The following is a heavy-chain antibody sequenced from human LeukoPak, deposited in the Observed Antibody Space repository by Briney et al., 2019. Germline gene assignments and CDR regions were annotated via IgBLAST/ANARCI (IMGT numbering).Heavy chain of an antibody. J-gene: IGHJ4*02. V-gene: IGHV3-30*04. CDR2: ISYDGSSK. CDR1: GFTFSSYA. D-gene: IGHD3-9*01. CDR3: ARDHLRYFDWLLPGY. Sequence: PGRSLRLSCAASGFTFSSYAMHWVRQAPGKGLEWVAVISYDGSSKYYADSVKGRFTISRDNSKNTPYLQMNSLRAEDTAVYYCARDHLRYFDWLLPGYWGQGTLVTVSS.